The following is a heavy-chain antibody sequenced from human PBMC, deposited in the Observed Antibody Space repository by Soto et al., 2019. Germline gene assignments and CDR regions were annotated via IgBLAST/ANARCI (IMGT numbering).Heavy chain of an antibody. Sequence: QVQLVQSGAEVKKPGSSVKVSCKASGGTFSSYAISWVRQAPGQGLEWMGGIIPIFGTANYAQKFQGRVTITADKSTSTAYMELSSLRSEDTAVYYCARNLVTSYYYGSGRYYYYGMDVWGQGTTVTVSS. V-gene: IGHV1-69*06. CDR3: ARNLVTSYYYGSGRYYYYGMDV. D-gene: IGHD3-10*01. CDR1: GGTFSSYA. J-gene: IGHJ6*02. CDR2: IIPIFGTA.